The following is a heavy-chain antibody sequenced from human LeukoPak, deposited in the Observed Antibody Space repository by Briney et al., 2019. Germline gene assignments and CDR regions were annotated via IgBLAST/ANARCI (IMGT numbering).Heavy chain of an antibody. V-gene: IGHV3-48*02. J-gene: IGHJ4*02. CDR2: ITGSSSTI. Sequence: PGGSLRLSCAASGFTFSSYTMNWVRQAPGKGLEWVSYITGSSSTIYYAESVKGRFTISRDKAKNSLYLQMNSLRDEDTALYYCARDSPLDYWGQGTLVTVSS. CDR1: GFTFSSYT. CDR3: ARDSPLDY.